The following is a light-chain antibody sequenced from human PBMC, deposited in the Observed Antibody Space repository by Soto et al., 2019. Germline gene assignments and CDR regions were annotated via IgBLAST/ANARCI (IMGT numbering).Light chain of an antibody. Sequence: EIVMTQSPATLSVSPGERATLSCRASQSVSSDLAWYHQTPGQAPRLLIYDASNRATGIPARFSVSGSGTEFTLTISSLQSEDFTIYYCQYYNNWLATFGGGTKV. CDR2: DAS. CDR3: QYYNNWLAT. V-gene: IGKV3D-15*01. J-gene: IGKJ4*01. CDR1: QSVSSD.